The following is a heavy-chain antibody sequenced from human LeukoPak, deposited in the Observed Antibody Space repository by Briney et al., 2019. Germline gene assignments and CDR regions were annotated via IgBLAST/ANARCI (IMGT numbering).Heavy chain of an antibody. V-gene: IGHV3-11*04. Sequence: KPGGSLRLSCAASGFTVSSNYMSWVRQAPGKGLEWVSYISSSGSTIYYADSVKGRFTISRDNAKNSLYLQMNSLRAEDTAVYYCARFFISPGYYYYMDVWGKGTTVTVSS. D-gene: IGHD2-21*01. CDR2: ISSSGSTI. J-gene: IGHJ6*03. CDR3: ARFFISPGYYYYMDV. CDR1: GFTVSSNY.